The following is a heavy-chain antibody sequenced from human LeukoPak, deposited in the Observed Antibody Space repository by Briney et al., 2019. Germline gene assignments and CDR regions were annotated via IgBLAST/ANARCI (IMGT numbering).Heavy chain of an antibody. D-gene: IGHD2-2*01. V-gene: IGHV3-23*01. Sequence: GGSLRLSCAASGFTFSSYAMSWVRQAPGKGLEWVSGISGSAAGTYYADSVKGRFTISRDNSKNAVYLQMNSLRAEDTAVYYCARGRRSNLNPWGQGTLVTVSS. J-gene: IGHJ5*02. CDR3: ARGRRSNLNP. CDR2: ISGSAAGT. CDR1: GFTFSSYA.